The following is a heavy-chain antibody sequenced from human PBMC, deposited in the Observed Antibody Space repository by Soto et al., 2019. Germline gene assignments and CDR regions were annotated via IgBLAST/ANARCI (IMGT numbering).Heavy chain of an antibody. V-gene: IGHV4-34*01. CDR1: GGSFSGYY. D-gene: IGHD3-3*01. Sequence: SETLSLTCAVYGGSFSGYYWSWIRQPPGKGLEWIGYIYHIESTYYNPSLKSRVTISVDRSKNQFSLKLSSVTAADTAVYYCARAYYDFWTRPYYYYGMDVWGQGTTVTSP. CDR3: ARAYYDFWTRPYYYYGMDV. J-gene: IGHJ6*02. CDR2: IYHIEST.